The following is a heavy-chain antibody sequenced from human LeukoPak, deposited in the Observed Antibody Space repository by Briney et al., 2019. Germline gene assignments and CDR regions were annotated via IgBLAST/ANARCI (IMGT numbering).Heavy chain of an antibody. D-gene: IGHD3-10*01. CDR1: GFTFSSYA. CDR2: ISGSGGST. Sequence: GGSLRLSCAASGFTFSSYAMSWVRQAPGKGLEWVSAISGSGGSTYYADSVKGRFTISRDNSTDTLYLQLNSLRAEDTAVYYCASLVRGVIPSMEFDPWGQGTLVTVPS. V-gene: IGHV3-23*01. CDR3: ASLVRGVIPSMEFDP. J-gene: IGHJ5*02.